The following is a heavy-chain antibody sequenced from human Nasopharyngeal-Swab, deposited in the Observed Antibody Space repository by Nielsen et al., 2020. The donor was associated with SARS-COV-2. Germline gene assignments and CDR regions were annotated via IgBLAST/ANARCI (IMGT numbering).Heavy chain of an antibody. Sequence: WIRQPPGKALEWLAHIFSKDEKSYSTSLKSRLTISKDTSKSQVVLTMTNMDPVDTATYYCARISSLYYYYMDVWGKGTTVTVSS. CDR2: IFSKDEK. CDR3: ARISSLYYYYMDV. V-gene: IGHV2-26*01. J-gene: IGHJ6*03.